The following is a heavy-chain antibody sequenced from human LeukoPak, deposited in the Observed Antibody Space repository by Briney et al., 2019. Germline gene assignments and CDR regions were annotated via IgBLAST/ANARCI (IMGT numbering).Heavy chain of an antibody. CDR3: ARGVGHYYYYMDV. CDR1: GGSFSGYY. Sequence: PSETLSLTCAVYGGSFSGYYWSWIRQPPGKGLGWIGEINHSGTTNCNPSLKSRVTMSVDTSKNQFSLKLSSVTAADTAVYYCARGVGHYYYYMDVWGKGTTVTVSS. J-gene: IGHJ6*03. CDR2: INHSGTT. V-gene: IGHV4-34*01.